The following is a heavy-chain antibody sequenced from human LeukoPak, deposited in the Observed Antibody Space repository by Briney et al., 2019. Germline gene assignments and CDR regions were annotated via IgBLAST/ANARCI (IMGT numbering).Heavy chain of an antibody. D-gene: IGHD5-12*01. Sequence: PGGSLRLSCAASGFTFSSYAMNWVRQAPGKGLEWVSFISGSGDTTYYADSVKGRFTISRDSSKNTLYLQMNSLRAEDTAVYYCAKDPTSLGGYDLAVDFDYWGQGTLVTVSS. CDR1: GFTFSSYA. CDR2: ISGSGDTT. CDR3: AKDPTSLGGYDLAVDFDY. V-gene: IGHV3-23*01. J-gene: IGHJ4*02.